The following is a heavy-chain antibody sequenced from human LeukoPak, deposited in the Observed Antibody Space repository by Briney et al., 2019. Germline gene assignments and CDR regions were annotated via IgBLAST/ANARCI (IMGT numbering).Heavy chain of an antibody. Sequence: GSLRLSCAASGFTFSSYSMNWVRQAPGKGLEWVSSISSSSSYIYYADSVKGRFTISRDNAKNTLYLQMNSLRAEDTAVYYCASGGGYDSSGYRYSWGQGTLVTVSS. CDR2: ISSSSSYI. CDR3: ASGGGYDSSGYRYS. J-gene: IGHJ4*02. V-gene: IGHV3-21*01. D-gene: IGHD3-22*01. CDR1: GFTFSSYS.